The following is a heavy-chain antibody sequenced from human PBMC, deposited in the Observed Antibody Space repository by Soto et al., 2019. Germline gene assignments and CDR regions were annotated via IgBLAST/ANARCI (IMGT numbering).Heavy chain of an antibody. CDR3: ARHLTAGDS. Sequence: QLQLVQSGAEVKKPGASVRVSCQASGYIFTNFYIHWVRQAPGQGLEWMAIINPTGGSTNYAQQCHGRVSVTFDTSTSTVFMELTSLKYEDTGVYYCARHLTAGDSWVQGTLVIVSS. J-gene: IGHJ4*02. V-gene: IGHV1-46*03. CDR1: GYIFTNFY. CDR2: INPTGGST. D-gene: IGHD1-20*01.